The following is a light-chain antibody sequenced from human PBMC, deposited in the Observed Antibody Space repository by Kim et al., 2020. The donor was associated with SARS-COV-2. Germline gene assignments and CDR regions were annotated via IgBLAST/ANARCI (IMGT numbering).Light chain of an antibody. CDR1: QDIGTS. V-gene: IGKV1D-16*01. Sequence: ASVGDRVSITCRASQDIGTSLAWYQQRPDKAPKSLIYCASSLQSGVPARFSGSGSGTEFTLTISSLQPEDFATYYCKQYSTYPRSFGGGTKVHIK. J-gene: IGKJ4*01. CDR3: KQYSTYPRS. CDR2: CAS.